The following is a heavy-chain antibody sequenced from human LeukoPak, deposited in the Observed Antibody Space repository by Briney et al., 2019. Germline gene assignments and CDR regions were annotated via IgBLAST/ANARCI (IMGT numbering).Heavy chain of an antibody. Sequence: GGSLRLSCAASGFTVSSNYMSWVRQAPGKGLEWVSVIYGGGSTYYADSVKGRFTISRDNSKNTLYLQMNSLRAEDTAVYYCARVASRYDILTGWGQGTLVTVSS. CDR3: ARVASRYDILTG. CDR2: IYGGGST. D-gene: IGHD3-9*01. CDR1: GFTVSSNY. J-gene: IGHJ4*02. V-gene: IGHV3-66*01.